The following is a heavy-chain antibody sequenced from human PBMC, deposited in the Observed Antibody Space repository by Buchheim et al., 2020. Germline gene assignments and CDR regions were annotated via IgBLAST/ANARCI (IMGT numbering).Heavy chain of an antibody. Sequence: QLQLQESGPGLVKPSETLSLTCTVSGGSISSSSYYWGWIRQPPGKGLEWIGSIYYSGSTYYNPSLKSRVTISVDTSKNQFSLKLSSVTAADTAVYYCARQGKVHWGIYSTVLPIFDYWGQGTL. CDR1: GGSISSSSYY. CDR3: ARQGKVHWGIYSTVLPIFDY. CDR2: IYYSGST. D-gene: IGHD4-11*01. J-gene: IGHJ4*02. V-gene: IGHV4-39*01.